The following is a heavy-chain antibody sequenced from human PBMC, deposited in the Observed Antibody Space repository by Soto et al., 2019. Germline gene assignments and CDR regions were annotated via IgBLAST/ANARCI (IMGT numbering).Heavy chain of an antibody. V-gene: IGHV4-61*01. CDR1: GGSVSSGSYY. Sequence: SETLSLTCTVSGGSVSSGSYYWSWIRQPPGKGLEWIGYIYYSGSTNYNPSLKSRVTISVDTSKNQFSLKLSSVTAADTAVYYCARARRAGGPLIDWFDPWGQGTLVTVSP. D-gene: IGHD2-8*01. J-gene: IGHJ5*02. CDR2: IYYSGST. CDR3: ARARRAGGPLIDWFDP.